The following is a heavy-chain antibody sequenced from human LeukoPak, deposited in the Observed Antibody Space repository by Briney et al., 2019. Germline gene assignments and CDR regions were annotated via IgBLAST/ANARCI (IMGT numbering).Heavy chain of an antibody. Sequence: GGSLRLSCAASGFTFSSYGMHWVRQAPGKGLEWVAVIWYDGSNKYYADSVKGRFTISRDNSKNTLYLQMNSLRAEDTAVYYCAREAAAGTWTGYFQHWGQGTLVTVSS. CDR2: IWYDGSNK. CDR3: AREAAAGTWTGYFQH. CDR1: GFTFSSYG. V-gene: IGHV3-33*01. J-gene: IGHJ1*01. D-gene: IGHD6-13*01.